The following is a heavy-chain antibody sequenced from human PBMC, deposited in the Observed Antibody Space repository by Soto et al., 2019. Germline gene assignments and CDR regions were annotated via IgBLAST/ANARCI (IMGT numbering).Heavy chain of an antibody. J-gene: IGHJ3*02. Sequence: EVQLVQSGAEVKKPGESLRISCKGSGYSFTSYWISWVRQMPGKGLEWMGRIDPSDSYTNYSPSFQGHVTISADKSISTAYLQWSSLKASDTAMYYCANSPGTTVVTTGDDAFDIWGQGTMVTVSS. CDR1: GYSFTSYW. CDR2: IDPSDSYT. V-gene: IGHV5-10-1*03. CDR3: ANSPGTTVVTTGDDAFDI. D-gene: IGHD4-17*01.